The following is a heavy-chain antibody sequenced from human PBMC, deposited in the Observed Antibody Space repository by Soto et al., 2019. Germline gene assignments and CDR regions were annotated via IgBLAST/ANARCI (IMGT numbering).Heavy chain of an antibody. D-gene: IGHD3-3*01. J-gene: IGHJ4*02. CDR3: ARATRITIFGVVTQIDY. CDR1: GGPISSGDYY. V-gene: IGHV4-30-4*01. CDR2: IYYSGST. Sequence: SETLSLTCTVSGGPISSGDYYWSWIRQPPGKGLEWIGYIYYSGSTYYNPSLKSRVTISVDTSKNQFSLKLSSVTAADTAVYYCARATRITIFGVVTQIDYWGQGTLVTVSS.